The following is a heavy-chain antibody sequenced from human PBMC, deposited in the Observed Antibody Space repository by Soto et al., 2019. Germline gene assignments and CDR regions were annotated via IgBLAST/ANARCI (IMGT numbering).Heavy chain of an antibody. V-gene: IGHV1-18*01. D-gene: IGHD3-10*01. CDR1: GYTFTSYG. CDR2: ISAYNGNT. Sequence: VKVSCKASGYTFTSYGISWVRQAPGQGLEWMGWISAYNGNTNYAQKLQGRVTMTTDTSTSTAYMELRSLRSDDTAVYYCARDGNVLLWFGELLFGTDAFDIWGQGTMVTVSS. CDR3: ARDGNVLLWFGELLFGTDAFDI. J-gene: IGHJ3*02.